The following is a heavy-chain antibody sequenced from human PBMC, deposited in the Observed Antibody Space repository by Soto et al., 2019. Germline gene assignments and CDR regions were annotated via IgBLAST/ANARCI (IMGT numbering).Heavy chain of an antibody. J-gene: IGHJ3*02. CDR1: GGALSCYA. CDR2: IIPIFGTA. CDR3: ASGRSDAFDI. Sequence: GASVKPTSKAPGGALSCYAMRGVRQAPGQGLEWMGGIIPIFGTANYAQKFQGRVTITADESTSTAYMELSSLRSEDTAVYYCASGRSDAFDIWGQGTMITVS. V-gene: IGHV1-69*01.